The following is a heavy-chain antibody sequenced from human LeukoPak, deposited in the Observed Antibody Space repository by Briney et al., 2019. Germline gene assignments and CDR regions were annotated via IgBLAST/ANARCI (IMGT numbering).Heavy chain of an antibody. CDR2: IIPIFGTA. V-gene: IGHV1-69*06. CDR3: ARDSGIAPNYYYYMDV. D-gene: IGHD6-13*01. CDR1: GGTFSSYA. J-gene: IGHJ6*03. Sequence: GASVKVSCKASGGTFSSYAISWVRQAPGQGLEWMGGIIPIFGTANYAQKFQGRVTITADKSTSTAYMELSSLRSEDTAVYYCARDSGIAPNYYYYMDVWGKGTTVTVSS.